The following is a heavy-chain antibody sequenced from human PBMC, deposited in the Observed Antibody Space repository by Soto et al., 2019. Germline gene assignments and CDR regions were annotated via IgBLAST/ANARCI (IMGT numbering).Heavy chain of an antibody. Sequence: PEETLSLTCTVSGGSISSSSYYWGWIRQPPGKGLEWIGSIYYSGSTYYNPSLKSRVTISVDTSKNQFSLKLSSVTAADTAVYYCARSMDTYYYDSSGYAFDYWGQGTLVTVSS. V-gene: IGHV4-39*01. CDR3: ARSMDTYYYDSSGYAFDY. CDR2: IYYSGST. D-gene: IGHD3-22*01. CDR1: GGSISSSSYY. J-gene: IGHJ4*02.